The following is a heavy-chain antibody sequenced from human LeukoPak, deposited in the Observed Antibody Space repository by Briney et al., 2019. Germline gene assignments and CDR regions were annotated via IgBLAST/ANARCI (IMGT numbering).Heavy chain of an antibody. V-gene: IGHV4-39*07. CDR1: GGSISSNNYY. J-gene: IGHJ4*02. CDR3: ARGGLRSGYHYADY. Sequence: KPSETLPLTCTVSGGSISSNNYYWGWIRQTPGKGLEWIGSLYYTGSTYYNPSLKSRVTISVDTSKNQFSLKLSSVTAADTAVYYCARGGLRSGYHYADYWGQGTLVTVSS. D-gene: IGHD3-22*01. CDR2: LYYTGST.